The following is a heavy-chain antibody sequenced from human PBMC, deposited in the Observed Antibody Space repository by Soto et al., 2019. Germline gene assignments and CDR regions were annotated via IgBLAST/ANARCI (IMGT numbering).Heavy chain of an antibody. J-gene: IGHJ6*01. D-gene: IGHD1-20*01. CDR3: ARLGIDYYYAMEV. V-gene: IGHV4-4*02. CDR1: VGSVSSNNW. Sequence: SETLSFTCVVSVGSVSSNNWWNWVRHAPGKGLEWIAEIYHGGSTTYNPSLKSRVTMSLDNSKNHVSLKLRSVTAADTAVYYCARLGIDYYYAMEVWGQGTTVTVSS. CDR2: IYHGGST.